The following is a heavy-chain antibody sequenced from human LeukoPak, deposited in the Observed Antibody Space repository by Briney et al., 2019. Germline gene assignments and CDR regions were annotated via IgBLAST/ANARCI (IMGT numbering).Heavy chain of an antibody. D-gene: IGHD5-24*01. CDR2: INQDGTEK. J-gene: IGHJ3*02. Sequence: PGESLRLSCAASGFTFTTYWMTWVRQAPGKGLEWVASINQDGTEKYYVDSVKGRFTISRDNAKNSLYLQMNSLRAEDTAVYYCARGRDGYNLVDAFDIWGQGIMVTVSS. CDR3: ARGRDGYNLVDAFDI. CDR1: GFTFTTYW. V-gene: IGHV3-7*01.